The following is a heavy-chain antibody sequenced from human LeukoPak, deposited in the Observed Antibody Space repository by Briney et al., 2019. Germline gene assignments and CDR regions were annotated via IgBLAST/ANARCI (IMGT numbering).Heavy chain of an antibody. J-gene: IGHJ4*02. Sequence: GGSLRLSCAASGFTFSAYSMNWVRPAPGKGLEWVSTITSSRSYTYYADSVKGRFTISRDNTKKSMYLQMNSLRADDTAVYYCARGTDSAMADYWGQGTLVTVSS. CDR1: GFTFSAYS. CDR2: ITSSRSYT. V-gene: IGHV3-21*01. D-gene: IGHD5-18*01. CDR3: ARGTDSAMADY.